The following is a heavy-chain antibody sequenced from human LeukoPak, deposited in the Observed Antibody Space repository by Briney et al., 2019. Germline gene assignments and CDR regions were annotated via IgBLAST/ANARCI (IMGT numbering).Heavy chain of an antibody. CDR3: ARDVHGDYGSGWFDP. CDR1: GGTFSSYT. J-gene: IGHJ5*02. D-gene: IGHD4-17*01. V-gene: IGHV1-69*05. Sequence: SVKVSCKASGGTFSSYTISWVRQAPGQGLEWLGGIMPLFGTAGYAQKFQGRVTITKDESTRTVYLELTSLTSDDTAVHYCARDVHGDYGSGWFDPWGQGTLVSVSS. CDR2: IMPLFGTA.